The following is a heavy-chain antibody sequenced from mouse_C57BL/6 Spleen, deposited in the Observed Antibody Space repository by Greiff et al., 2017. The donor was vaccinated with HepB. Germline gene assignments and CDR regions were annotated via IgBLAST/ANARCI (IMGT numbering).Heavy chain of an antibody. CDR1: GYTFTDYE. Sequence: QVQLKQSGAELVRPGASVTLSCKASGYTFTDYEMHWVKQTPVHGLEWIGAIDPETGGTAYNQKFKGKAILTTDKSSSTAYMELRSLTSEDSAVYYCTWLLRRAMDYWGQGTSVTVSS. J-gene: IGHJ4*01. V-gene: IGHV1-15*01. CDR2: IDPETGGT. D-gene: IGHD2-3*01. CDR3: TWLLRRAMDY.